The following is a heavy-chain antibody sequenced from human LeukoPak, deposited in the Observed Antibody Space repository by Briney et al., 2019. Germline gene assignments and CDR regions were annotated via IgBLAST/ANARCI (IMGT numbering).Heavy chain of an antibody. CDR2: IYGGGDT. CDR1: GFPVNSNY. D-gene: IGHD6-13*01. J-gene: IGHJ5*02. CDR3: ARGWAAT. Sequence: PGGSLRLSCAASGFPVNSNYMSWVRQAPGKGLEWVSIIYGGGDTYYADSVKGRFTISRDNSKNTLYLQMNSLRAEDTAVYYCARGWAATWGQGTLVTVSS. V-gene: IGHV3-53*01.